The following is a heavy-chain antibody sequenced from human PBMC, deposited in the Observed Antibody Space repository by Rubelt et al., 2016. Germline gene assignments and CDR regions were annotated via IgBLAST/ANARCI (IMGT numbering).Heavy chain of an antibody. J-gene: IGHJ4*02. CDR1: GGSFSGYY. CDR3: ARDTRLGTGYYFDY. V-gene: IGHV4-34*01. D-gene: IGHD3-16*01. CDR2: INHRGST. Sequence: QVQLQQWGAGLLKPSETLSLTCAVYGGSFSGYYWSWIRQPPGKGLEWIGEINHRGSTNFNPSLKSLVSISGGKSKNQFSLKLISVTAADTAVYYCARDTRLGTGYYFDYWGQGTLVTVSS.